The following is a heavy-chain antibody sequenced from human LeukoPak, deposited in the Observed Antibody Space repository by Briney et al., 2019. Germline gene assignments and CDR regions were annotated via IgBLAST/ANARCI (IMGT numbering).Heavy chain of an antibody. Sequence: PGRSLRLSCAASGFTFSSCAMHWVRQAPGKGLEWVAVISYDGSNKYYADSVKGRFTISRDNSKNTLYLQMNSLRAEDTAVYYCARAGIAAAGTEWFDLWGQGTLVTVSS. J-gene: IGHJ5*02. CDR3: ARAGIAAAGTEWFDL. V-gene: IGHV3-30-3*01. CDR1: GFTFSSCA. D-gene: IGHD6-13*01. CDR2: ISYDGSNK.